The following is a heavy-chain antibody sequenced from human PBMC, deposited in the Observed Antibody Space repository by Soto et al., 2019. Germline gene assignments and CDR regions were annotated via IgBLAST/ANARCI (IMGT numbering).Heavy chain of an antibody. V-gene: IGHV6-1*01. CDR1: GDSVSRNSAS. D-gene: IGHD3-10*01. Sequence: QVELQQSGPGLVKPSQTLSLTCAISGDSVSRNSASWNWIRQSPSIVLEWMGRTYYRSEWYYEYSLSVKSRMTIKPDTCKNQFSLQLDSVSPEDTAVYYCARIHASGSYYPWGQGTLVTVSS. CDR3: ARIHASGSYYP. J-gene: IGHJ5*02. CDR2: TYYRSEWYY.